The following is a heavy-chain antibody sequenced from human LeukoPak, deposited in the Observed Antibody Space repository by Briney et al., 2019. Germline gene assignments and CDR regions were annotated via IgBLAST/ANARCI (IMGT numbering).Heavy chain of an antibody. J-gene: IGHJ5*02. CDR2: IYYSGST. CDR3: ARGGSGSYYNWFDP. V-gene: IGHV4-59*01. D-gene: IGHD3-10*01. CDR1: GGSISSYY. Sequence: SETLSLTCTVSGGSISSYYWSWIRQPPGKGLEWIGYIYYSGSTNYNPSLKSRVTISVDTSKNQFSLKLSSVTAPDTAVYYCARGGSGSYYNWFDPWGQGTLVTVSS.